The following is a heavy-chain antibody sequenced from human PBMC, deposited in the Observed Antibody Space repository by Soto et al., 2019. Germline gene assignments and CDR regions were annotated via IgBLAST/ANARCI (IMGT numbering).Heavy chain of an antibody. J-gene: IGHJ6*02. Sequence: ASVKVSCKASGYTFTSYGISWVRQAPGQGLEWMGWISAYNGNTNYAQKLQGRVTMTTDTSTSTAYMELRSLRSDDTAVYYCARARYFSGGCCEIPFYYEYYGMDVWGQGTTVNVSS. D-gene: IGHD2-15*01. V-gene: IGHV1-18*01. CDR3: ARARYFSGGCCEIPFYYEYYGMDV. CDR2: ISAYNGNT. CDR1: GYTFTSYG.